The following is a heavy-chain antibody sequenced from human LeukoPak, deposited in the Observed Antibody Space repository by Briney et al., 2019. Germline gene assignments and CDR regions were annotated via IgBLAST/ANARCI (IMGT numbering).Heavy chain of an antibody. V-gene: IGHV3-23*01. Sequence: PGGSLRLSCAASGFTFSSYSMNWVRQAPGKGLEWVSAISGSGGSTYYADSVKGRFTISRDNSKNTLYLQMNSLRAEDTAVYYCAKVRRYDYGDYFDYWGQGTLVTVSS. CDR3: AKVRRYDYGDYFDY. J-gene: IGHJ4*02. CDR1: GFTFSSYS. CDR2: ISGSGGST. D-gene: IGHD4-17*01.